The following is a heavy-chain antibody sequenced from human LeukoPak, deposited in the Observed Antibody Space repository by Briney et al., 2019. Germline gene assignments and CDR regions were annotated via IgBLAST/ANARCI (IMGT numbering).Heavy chain of an antibody. D-gene: IGHD6-19*01. CDR2: IRDKANSYAT. J-gene: IGHJ4*02. CDR1: GFTFSGSA. V-gene: IGHV3-73*01. Sequence: GGSLRLSCAASGFTFSGSAIHWVRQASGKGLEWVGRIRDKANSYATAYIASVKGRFTISRDDSKNTAYLQMSSLKTEDTAVYYCTRVGYSSGWPDYWGQGTLVTVSS. CDR3: TRVGYSSGWPDY.